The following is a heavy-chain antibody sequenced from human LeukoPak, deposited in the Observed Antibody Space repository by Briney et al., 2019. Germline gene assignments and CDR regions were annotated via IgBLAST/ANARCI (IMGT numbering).Heavy chain of an antibody. CDR1: GFTFNDYY. CDR2: INIGGTNT. V-gene: IGHV3-11*01. CDR3: ATDGAGFDT. Sequence: GGSLRLSCAASGFTFNDYYMSWIRQAPGKGLEWHSYINIGGTNTHYADSVKGRFTISRDNAKKSLYLEMNNLRAEDTAVYYCATDGAGFDTWGQGVLVTVSS. J-gene: IGHJ5*02.